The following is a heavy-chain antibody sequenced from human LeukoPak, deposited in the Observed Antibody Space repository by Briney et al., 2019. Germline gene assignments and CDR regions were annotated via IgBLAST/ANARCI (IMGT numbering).Heavy chain of an antibody. CDR3: VRYSYGYDY. J-gene: IGHJ4*02. Sequence: ASVKVYCKASGYTFCSYDINWLRQATGQWLEWMGWMNPNSGNTGYAQKFQGRVTMTRDTSITTAYMELSSLRSEDTAVYYCVRYSYGYDYWGQGTLVTVSS. CDR1: GYTFCSYD. D-gene: IGHD5-18*01. CDR2: MNPNSGNT. V-gene: IGHV1-8*01.